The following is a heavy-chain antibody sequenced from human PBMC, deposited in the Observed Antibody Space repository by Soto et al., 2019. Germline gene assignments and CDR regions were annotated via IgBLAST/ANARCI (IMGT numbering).Heavy chain of an antibody. D-gene: IGHD2-15*01. CDR3: APLTVSLSGPYGIHV. CDR1: GYSVSSSEYY. Sequence: SETLSLTCSVSGYSVSSSEYYWAWIRPPPGKGLEWIGSMFYSGLTYYNPSLKSRVTLSVDTSKNHFSVRLNSVTAADTAVYYCAPLTVSLSGPYGIHVWGQGTTVTVSS. J-gene: IGHJ6*02. CDR2: MFYSGLT. V-gene: IGHV4-39*01.